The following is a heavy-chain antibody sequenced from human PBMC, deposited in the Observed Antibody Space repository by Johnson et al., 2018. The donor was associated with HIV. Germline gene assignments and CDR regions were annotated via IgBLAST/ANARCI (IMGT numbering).Heavy chain of an antibody. CDR3: TRRARSDAFDI. Sequence: VQLVESGGGVVQPGGSLKLSCAASGFTFSGSAMHWVRQAAGKGLEWVGRIRTKTNSYATTYTASVNGRFTISRDDSKNTLYLQVNSLKTEDTAVYYCTRRARSDAFDIWGQGTMVTVSS. CDR1: GFTFSGSA. CDR2: IRTKTNSYAT. V-gene: IGHV3-73*01. J-gene: IGHJ3*02.